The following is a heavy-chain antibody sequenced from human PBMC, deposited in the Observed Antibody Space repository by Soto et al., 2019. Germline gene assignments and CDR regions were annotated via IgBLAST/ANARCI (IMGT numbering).Heavy chain of an antibody. CDR3: ASGHDAYKVRY. D-gene: IGHD1-1*01. J-gene: IGHJ4*02. Sequence: WTWIRQHPGKGLEWIGYIYYSGTTYYNPSLKSRPTIPMDTSENQFSLELTSVTAADTAIYFCASGHDAYKVRYWGQGTLVTVSS. V-gene: IGHV4-31*02. CDR2: IYYSGTT.